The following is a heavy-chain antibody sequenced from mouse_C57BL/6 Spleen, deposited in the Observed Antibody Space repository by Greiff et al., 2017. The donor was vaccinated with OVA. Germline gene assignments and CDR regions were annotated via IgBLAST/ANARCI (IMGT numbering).Heavy chain of an antibody. D-gene: IGHD2-2*01. Sequence: EVKLQESGPELVKPGASVKIPCKASGYTFTDYNMDWVKQSHGQSLEWIGDINPNNGGTIYNQKFKGKATLTVDKSSSTAYMELRSLTSEDTAVYYCARNGWLPIYWYFDVWGTGTTVTVSS. CDR1: GYTFTDYN. CDR3: ARNGWLPIYWYFDV. CDR2: INPNNGGT. V-gene: IGHV1-18*01. J-gene: IGHJ1*03.